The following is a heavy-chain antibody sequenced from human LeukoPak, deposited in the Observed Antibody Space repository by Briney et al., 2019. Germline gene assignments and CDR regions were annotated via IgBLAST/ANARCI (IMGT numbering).Heavy chain of an antibody. V-gene: IGHV1-3*01. Sequence: ASVKVSCKASGYTFTSYAMHWVRQAPGQRLEWMGWINAGNGNTKYSQKFQGRVTITRDTAASTAYMELSSLRSEDTAVYYCARTWFGEFPFDYWGQGTLVTVSS. D-gene: IGHD3-10*01. CDR3: ARTWFGEFPFDY. CDR1: GYTFTSYA. J-gene: IGHJ4*02. CDR2: INAGNGNT.